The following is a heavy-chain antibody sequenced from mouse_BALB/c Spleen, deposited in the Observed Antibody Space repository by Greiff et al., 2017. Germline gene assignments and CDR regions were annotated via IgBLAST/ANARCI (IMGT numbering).Heavy chain of an antibody. J-gene: IGHJ3*01. CDR2: IDPENGNT. V-gene: IGHV14-1*02. CDR3: ARCYGSSAWFAY. CDR1: GFNIKDYY. D-gene: IGHD1-1*01. Sequence: EVQLHQSGAELVRPGALVKLSCKASGFNIKDYYMHWVKQRPEQGLEWIGWIDPENGNTIYDPKFQGKASITADTSSNTAYLQLSSLTSEDTAVYYCARCYGSSAWFAYWGQGTLVTVSA.